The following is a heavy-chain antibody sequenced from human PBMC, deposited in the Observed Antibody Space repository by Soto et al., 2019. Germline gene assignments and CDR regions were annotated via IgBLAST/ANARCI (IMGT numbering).Heavy chain of an antibody. J-gene: IGHJ6*02. D-gene: IGHD7-27*01. CDR1: GGSISSYY. V-gene: IGHV4-4*07. CDR3: ARDNWALSLSYYYYGMDV. Sequence: SETLSLTCTVSGGSISSYYWSWIRQPAGKGLEWIGRIYTSGSTNYNPSLKSRVTMSVDTSKNQFSLKLSSVTAADTAVYYCARDNWALSLSYYYYGMDVWGQGTTVTVSS. CDR2: IYTSGST.